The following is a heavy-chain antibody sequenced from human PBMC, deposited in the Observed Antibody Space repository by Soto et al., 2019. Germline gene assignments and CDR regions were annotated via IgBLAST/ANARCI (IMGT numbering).Heavy chain of an antibody. J-gene: IGHJ4*02. V-gene: IGHV1-46*01. CDR3: ARCFCTVRSCYYFDF. CDR1: GYTFSLSY. Sequence: QVQLVQSGAEVKKPGASVNVSCKASGYTFSLSYIHWVRQAPGQGLEWMGMINPSGGITNYAQTFQGRVTMTTDTSTSTVYMALSSLRSEDTAMYYCARCFCTVRSCYYFDFWGQGSLVTVSS. CDR2: INPSGGIT. D-gene: IGHD2-2*01.